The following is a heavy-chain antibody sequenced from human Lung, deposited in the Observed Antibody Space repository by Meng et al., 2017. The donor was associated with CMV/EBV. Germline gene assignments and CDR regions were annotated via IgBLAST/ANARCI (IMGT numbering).Heavy chain of an antibody. Sequence: SXTLSLTCTVSGGSISSYYWSWIRQPPGKGLEWIGYIYYSGSTNYNPSLKSRVTISVDTSKNQFSLKLSSVTAADTAVYYCARVSGYYYYGMDVWGQGTMVTVSS. CDR2: IYYSGST. CDR3: ARVSGYYYYGMDV. CDR1: GGSISSYY. J-gene: IGHJ6*02. D-gene: IGHD3-3*01. V-gene: IGHV4-59*01.